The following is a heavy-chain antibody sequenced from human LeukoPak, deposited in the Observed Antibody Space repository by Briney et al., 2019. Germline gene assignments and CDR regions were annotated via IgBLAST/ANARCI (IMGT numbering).Heavy chain of an antibody. CDR3: TGNYYGSGSYADFDY. CDR1: EFTFSNYW. J-gene: IGHJ4*02. CDR2: IKQDGSEK. D-gene: IGHD3-10*01. V-gene: IGHV3-7*01. Sequence: PGGSLRLSCAASEFTFSNYWMSWVRQAPGKGLEWVANIKQDGSEKYYVDSLKGRFTISRDNAKNSLYLQVNSLRAEDTAVYYCTGNYYGSGSYADFDYWGQGTLVTVSS.